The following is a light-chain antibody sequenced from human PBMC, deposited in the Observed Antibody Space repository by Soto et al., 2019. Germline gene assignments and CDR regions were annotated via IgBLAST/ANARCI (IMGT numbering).Light chain of an antibody. J-gene: IGKJ1*01. Sequence: DIQMTQSPSTLSASVGDRVTITCRASQSISNRLAWYQQTPGKAPKLLIFKASTSQSGVPSTFSGSGSETEFTLTISSLQPGDFATYYCQQYYNYPLTFGQGTKVE. CDR3: QQYYNYPLT. CDR1: QSISNR. CDR2: KAS. V-gene: IGKV1-5*03.